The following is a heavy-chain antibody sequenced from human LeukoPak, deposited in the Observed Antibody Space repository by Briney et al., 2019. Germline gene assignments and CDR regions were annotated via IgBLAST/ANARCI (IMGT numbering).Heavy chain of an antibody. D-gene: IGHD3-10*01. Sequence: ASVKVSCKASGGTFSSYAISWVRQAPGQGLEWMGGIIPIFGTANYAQKFQGRVTITTDASTSTAYMELSSLRSEDTAVYYCSDLRIKTYFYGSGSYYSFDYWGQGTLVTVSS. CDR3: SDLRIKTYFYGSGSYYSFDY. CDR1: GGTFSSYA. CDR2: IIPIFGTA. V-gene: IGHV1-69*05. J-gene: IGHJ4*02.